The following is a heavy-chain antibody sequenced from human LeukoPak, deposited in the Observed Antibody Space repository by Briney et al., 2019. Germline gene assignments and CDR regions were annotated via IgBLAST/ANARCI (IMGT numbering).Heavy chain of an antibody. Sequence: GGSLRLSCAASGFTFSSYAMTWVRQAPGKGLEWVSAISGSGGSTYYADSVKGRFTISRDNSKNTLYLQMNSLRAEDAAVYYCAKVKLPGVGSGYYYGHWGQGTLVTVSS. CDR2: ISGSGGST. V-gene: IGHV3-23*01. D-gene: IGHD3-22*01. J-gene: IGHJ4*02. CDR1: GFTFSSYA. CDR3: AKVKLPGVGSGYYYGH.